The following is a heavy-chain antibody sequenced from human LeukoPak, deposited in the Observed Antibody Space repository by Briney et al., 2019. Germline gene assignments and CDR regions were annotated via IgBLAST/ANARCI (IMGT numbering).Heavy chain of an antibody. CDR1: GFTFSSYW. CDR3: ARGQFHILTGYFPLDY. V-gene: IGHV3-7*01. Sequence: GGSLRLSCAASGFTFSSYWMSWVRQAPGKGLEWVANIKQDGSEKYYVDSVKGRFTISRDNAKNSLYLQMNSLRAEDTAVYYCARGQFHILTGYFPLDYWGQGTLVTVSS. CDR2: IKQDGSEK. J-gene: IGHJ4*02. D-gene: IGHD3-9*01.